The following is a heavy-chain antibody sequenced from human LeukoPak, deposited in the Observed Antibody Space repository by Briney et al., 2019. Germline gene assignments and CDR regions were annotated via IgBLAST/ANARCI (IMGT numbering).Heavy chain of an antibody. J-gene: IGHJ4*02. D-gene: IGHD4-23*01. CDR1: GFTFSSYW. Sequence: GGSLRLSCAASGFTFSSYWMSWVRKAPGKGLEWVANIKQDGSEKYYVDSVKGRFTISRDNAKNSLYLQMNSLRAEDTAVYYCARDPPPSTVVTTADYWGQGTLVTVSS. CDR3: ARDPPPSTVVTTADY. V-gene: IGHV3-7*01. CDR2: IKQDGSEK.